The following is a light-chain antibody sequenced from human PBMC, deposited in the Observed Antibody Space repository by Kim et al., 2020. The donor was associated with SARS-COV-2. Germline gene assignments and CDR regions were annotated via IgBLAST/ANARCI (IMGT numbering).Light chain of an antibody. Sequence: ELTQPPSASGTPGQRVTISCSASSSNLGSQYVYWYQQLPGMAPKLLIYKNNQRPSGVPDRFSGSKSGTSASLAISGLRSEDEADYYCAAWDDSLSGRVFGGGTQLTVL. CDR2: KNN. J-gene: IGLJ3*02. CDR3: AAWDDSLSGRV. CDR1: SSNLGSQY. V-gene: IGLV1-47*01.